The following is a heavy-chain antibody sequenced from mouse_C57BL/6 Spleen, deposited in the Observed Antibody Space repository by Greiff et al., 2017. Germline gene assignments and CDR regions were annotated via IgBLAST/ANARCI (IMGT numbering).Heavy chain of an antibody. Sequence: VQLVESGAELARPGASVKLSCKASGYTFTSYGISWVKQRTGQGLEWIGEIYPRSGNTYYNEKFKGKATLTADKSSSTAYMELRSLTSEDSAVYFCARGEDWSLGYWGQGTTLTVSS. J-gene: IGHJ2*01. V-gene: IGHV1-81*01. D-gene: IGHD2-10*02. CDR2: IYPRSGNT. CDR1: GYTFTSYG. CDR3: ARGEDWSLGY.